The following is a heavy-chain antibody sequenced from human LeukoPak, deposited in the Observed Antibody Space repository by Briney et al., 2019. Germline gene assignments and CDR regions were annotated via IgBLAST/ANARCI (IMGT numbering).Heavy chain of an antibody. CDR1: GFTFSSYS. Sequence: GGSLRLSCAASGFTFSSYSMNWVRQAPGKGLEWVSSISSSSSYIYYADSVKGRFTISRDNAKNSLYLQMNSLRAEDTALYYCAKDVPPFAYGAFDIWGQGTMVTVSS. CDR2: ISSSSSYI. D-gene: IGHD2-21*01. CDR3: AKDVPPFAYGAFDI. J-gene: IGHJ3*02. V-gene: IGHV3-21*04.